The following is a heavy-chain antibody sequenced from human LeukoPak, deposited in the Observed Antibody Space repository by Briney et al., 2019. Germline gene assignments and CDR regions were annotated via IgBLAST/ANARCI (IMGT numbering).Heavy chain of an antibody. D-gene: IGHD5-18*01. CDR3: ARDNRGYSYGYYDY. CDR1: GGSISSGGYY. J-gene: IGHJ4*02. CDR2: IYYSGST. Sequence: SETLPLTCTVSGGSISSGGYYWSWIRQHPGKGLEWIGYIYYSGSTYYNPSLKSRVTISVDTSKNQFSLKLSSVTAADTAVYHCARDNRGYSYGYYDYWGQGTLVTVSS. V-gene: IGHV4-31*03.